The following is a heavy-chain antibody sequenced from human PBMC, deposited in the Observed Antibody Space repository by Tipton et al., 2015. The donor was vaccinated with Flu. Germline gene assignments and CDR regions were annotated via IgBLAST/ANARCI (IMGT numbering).Heavy chain of an antibody. D-gene: IGHD3-16*01. CDR3: TRRLVED. Sequence: LSLTCVVSGYSIGSGYYWGWIRQPPGKGLEWVANIKYDESTIFYRDSVKGRFTISRDNAKNSLYLQMNNLRAEDSGVYYCTRRLVEDWGQGTQVTVS. J-gene: IGHJ4*02. CDR1: GYSIGSGYY. V-gene: IGHV3-7*01. CDR2: IKYDESTI.